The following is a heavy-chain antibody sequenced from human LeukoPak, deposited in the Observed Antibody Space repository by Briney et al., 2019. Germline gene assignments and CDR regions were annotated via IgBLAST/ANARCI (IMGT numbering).Heavy chain of an antibody. D-gene: IGHD5-18*01. CDR1: GGSISSGGYY. Sequence: SETLSLTCTVSGGSISSGGYYWSWIRQHPGKGLEWIGYIYYSGSTYYNPSLKSRVTISVDTSKNQFSLKLSSVTAADTAVYYCARVDTAMVLAFDIWGQGTMVAVSS. J-gene: IGHJ3*02. CDR2: IYYSGST. CDR3: ARVDTAMVLAFDI. V-gene: IGHV4-31*03.